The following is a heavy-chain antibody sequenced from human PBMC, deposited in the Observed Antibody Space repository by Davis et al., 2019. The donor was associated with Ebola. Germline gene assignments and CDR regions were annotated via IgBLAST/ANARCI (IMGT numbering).Heavy chain of an antibody. Sequence: ASVKVSCKASGYTFTAYCVHWVRQAPGQGLEWMGRINPNSGGTNYAQKFQGRVTMTRDTSISTAYMELSRLRSDDTAVYYCASSTYYYDSSGYYYEYFQHWGQGTLVTVSS. J-gene: IGHJ1*01. CDR1: GYTFTAYC. V-gene: IGHV1-2*06. D-gene: IGHD3-22*01. CDR3: ASSTYYYDSSGYYYEYFQH. CDR2: INPNSGGT.